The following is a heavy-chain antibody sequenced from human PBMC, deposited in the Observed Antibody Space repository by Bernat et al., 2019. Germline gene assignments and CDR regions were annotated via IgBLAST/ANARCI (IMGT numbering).Heavy chain of an antibody. CDR3: AKGHVDIAMALDY. V-gene: IGHV3-30*18. D-gene: IGHD5-18*01. CDR2: ISYDGSNK. J-gene: IGHJ4*02. Sequence: QVQLVESGGGVVQPGRSLRLSCAASGFTFSSYGMHWVRQAPGKGLEWVAVISYDGSNKYYADSVKGRFTISRDNSKNTLYLQMNSLRAEDTAVYYCAKGHVDIAMALDYWGQGTLVTVSS. CDR1: GFTFSSYG.